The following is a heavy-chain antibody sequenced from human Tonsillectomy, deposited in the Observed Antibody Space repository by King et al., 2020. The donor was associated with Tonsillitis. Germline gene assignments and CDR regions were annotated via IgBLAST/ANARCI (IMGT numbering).Heavy chain of an antibody. CDR3: AKEMGYYVSSGSHFQH. CDR1: GYSFINYG. CDR2: IGAYNGNT. Sequence: VQLVESGAEVKKPGASVKVSCKTSGYSFINYGVSWVRQAPGQGLEWMGGIGAYNGNTNYAQKFQGRVTMTIDTSTSTGYMELRSLRSDDTAMYYCAKEMGYYVSSGSHFQHWGQGTLVTVSS. D-gene: IGHD3-22*01. V-gene: IGHV1-18*01. J-gene: IGHJ1*01.